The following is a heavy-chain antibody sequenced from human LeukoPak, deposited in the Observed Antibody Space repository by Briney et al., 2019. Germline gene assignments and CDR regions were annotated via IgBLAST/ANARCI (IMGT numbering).Heavy chain of an antibody. D-gene: IGHD3-22*01. Sequence: GASVKVSCKASGYTFTSYGISWVRQAPGQGLEWMGWISAYNGNTNYAQKLQGRVTMTTDTSTSTAYMELRSLRSDDTAVYYCASRGYYYDSSGYSDAFDIWGQGTMATVSS. CDR1: GYTFTSYG. V-gene: IGHV1-18*01. J-gene: IGHJ3*02. CDR3: ASRGYYYDSSGYSDAFDI. CDR2: ISAYNGNT.